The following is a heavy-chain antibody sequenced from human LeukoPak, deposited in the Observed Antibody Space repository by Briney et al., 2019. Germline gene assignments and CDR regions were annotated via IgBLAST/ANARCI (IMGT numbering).Heavy chain of an antibody. D-gene: IGHD3-16*01. CDR1: GLTFSSYW. CDR3: ARDGARVTTIAGVYWLGY. J-gene: IGHJ4*02. V-gene: IGHV3-74*01. Sequence: GGSLRLSCAASGLTFSSYWMNWVCQAPGQGPVWVSHISTDGTTTVYADSVKGRFTISRDNARNTVYLQMNSLRAEDTAVYYCARDGARVTTIAGVYWLGYWGQGILVTVSS. CDR2: ISTDGTTT.